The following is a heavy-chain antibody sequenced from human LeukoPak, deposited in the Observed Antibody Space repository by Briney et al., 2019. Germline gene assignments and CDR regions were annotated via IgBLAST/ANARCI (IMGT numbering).Heavy chain of an antibody. V-gene: IGHV4-4*07. CDR1: GGSISSYY. CDR3: ARDYTDAFDI. D-gene: IGHD4-11*01. J-gene: IGHJ3*02. CDR2: IYTSGGT. Sequence: SETLSLTCTVSGGSISSYYWSWIRQPAGKGLEWIGRIYTSGGTNYNPSLKSRVTISVDKSKIQFSLKLSSVTAADTAVYYCARDYTDAFDIWGQGTMVTVSS.